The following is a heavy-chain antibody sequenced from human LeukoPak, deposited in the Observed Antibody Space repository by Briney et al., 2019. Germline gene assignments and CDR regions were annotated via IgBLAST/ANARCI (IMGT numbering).Heavy chain of an antibody. J-gene: IGHJ4*02. Sequence: SETLSLTCTVSGGSISSGSYYWSWIRQPAGKGLEWIGRIYTSGSTNYNPSLKSRVTISVDTSKNQFSLKLSSVTAADTAVYYCAREGVGGRIAAAHPYYFDYWGQGTLATVSS. V-gene: IGHV4-61*02. CDR1: GGSISSGSYY. D-gene: IGHD6-13*01. CDR3: AREGVGGRIAAAHPYYFDY. CDR2: IYTSGST.